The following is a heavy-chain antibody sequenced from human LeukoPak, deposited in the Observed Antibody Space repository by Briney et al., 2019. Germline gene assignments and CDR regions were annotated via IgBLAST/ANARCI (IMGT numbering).Heavy chain of an antibody. J-gene: IGHJ4*02. CDR2: INHSGST. CDR1: GGSFSGYY. Sequence: KPSETLSLTCAVYGGSFSGYYWSWIRQPPGKGLEWIGEINHSGSTNYNPSLKSRVTISVDRSKNQFSLKLSSVTAADTAVYYCARGGELNFDYWGQGTLVTVSS. D-gene: IGHD1-26*01. CDR3: ARGGELNFDY. V-gene: IGHV4-34*01.